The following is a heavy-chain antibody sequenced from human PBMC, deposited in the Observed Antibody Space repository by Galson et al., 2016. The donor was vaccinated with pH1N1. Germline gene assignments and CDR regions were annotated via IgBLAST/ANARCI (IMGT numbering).Heavy chain of an antibody. D-gene: IGHD2-2*01. V-gene: IGHV4-61*01. CDR3: ARDRSPARLYY. CDR1: GGSVSSGHYY. J-gene: IGHJ4*02. CDR2: SFYSGTT. Sequence: ETRSLTCNVSGGSVSSGHYYWSWIRQFPGKGLEWIGYSFYSGTTKYNPSLENRVVISLDTSKNQFSLKVSSVTAADTAVYYCARDRSPARLYYWGQGTLVTVSS.